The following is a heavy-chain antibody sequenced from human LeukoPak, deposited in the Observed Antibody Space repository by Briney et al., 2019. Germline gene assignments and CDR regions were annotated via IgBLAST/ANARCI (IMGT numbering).Heavy chain of an antibody. J-gene: IGHJ3*02. CDR3: ARDYCSGGSCADAFDI. Sequence: GGSLRLSCAASGFTFSDYYMSWIRQAPGKGLEGVSYISSSSSYTNYADSVKGRFTISRDNAKNSLYLQMNSLRAEDTAVYYCARDYCSGGSCADAFDIWGQGTMVTVSS. CDR1: GFTFSDYY. D-gene: IGHD2-15*01. CDR2: ISSSSSYT. V-gene: IGHV3-11*06.